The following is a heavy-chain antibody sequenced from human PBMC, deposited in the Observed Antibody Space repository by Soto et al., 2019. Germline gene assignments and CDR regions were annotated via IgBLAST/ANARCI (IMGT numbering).Heavy chain of an antibody. D-gene: IGHD6-19*01. CDR1: GFTVSSNY. CDR3: ARVLLHAAGTDRLQDYYGMDV. CDR2: IYSGGST. Sequence: GGSLRLSCAASGFTVSSNYMSWVRQAPGKGLEWVSVIYSGGSTYYADSVKGRFTISRDHSTNTLYLQMNSLRAEDTAVYYCARVLLHAAGTDRLQDYYGMDVWGQGTTVTVPS. V-gene: IGHV3-66*01. J-gene: IGHJ6*02.